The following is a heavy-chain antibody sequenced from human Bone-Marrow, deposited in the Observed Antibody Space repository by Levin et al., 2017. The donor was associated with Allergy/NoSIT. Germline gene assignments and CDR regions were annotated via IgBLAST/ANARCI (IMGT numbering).Heavy chain of an antibody. CDR2: ISGSGGST. CDR1: GFTFSSYA. CDR3: AKRSGRIVGANWFDP. Sequence: SGGSLRLSCAASGFTFSSYAMSWVRQAPGKGLEWVSAISGSGGSTYYADSVKGRFTISRDNSKNTLYLQMNSLRAEDTAVYYCAKRSGRIVGANWFDPWGQGTLVTVSS. J-gene: IGHJ5*02. D-gene: IGHD1-26*01. V-gene: IGHV3-23*01.